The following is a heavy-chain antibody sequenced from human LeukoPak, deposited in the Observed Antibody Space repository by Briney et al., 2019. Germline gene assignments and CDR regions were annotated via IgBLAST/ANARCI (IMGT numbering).Heavy chain of an antibody. CDR3: AGDGDGYCSSTSCLDAFDI. Sequence: GGSLRLSCAASGFTFSSYAMHWVRQAPGKGLEWVSSISSSSSYIYYADSVKGRFTISRDNAKISLYLQMNSLRAEDTAVYYCAGDGDGYCSSTSCLDAFDIWGQGTMVTVSS. V-gene: IGHV3-21*01. CDR2: ISSSSSYI. J-gene: IGHJ3*02. CDR1: GFTFSSYA. D-gene: IGHD2-2*03.